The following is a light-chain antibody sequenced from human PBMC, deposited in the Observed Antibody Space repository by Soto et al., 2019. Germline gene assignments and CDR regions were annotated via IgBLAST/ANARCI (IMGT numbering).Light chain of an antibody. Sequence: QSALTQPRSVSGSPGQSVSISCTGARSDVGGYDYVSWYQQHLDKAPKVIIYDVIKRPSGVPDRFSGSKSGNTASLTISGLQSDDEADYYCCSYAGSYSYVFGPGTKLTVL. CDR3: CSYAGSYSYV. CDR2: DVI. V-gene: IGLV2-11*01. CDR1: RSDVGGYDY. J-gene: IGLJ1*01.